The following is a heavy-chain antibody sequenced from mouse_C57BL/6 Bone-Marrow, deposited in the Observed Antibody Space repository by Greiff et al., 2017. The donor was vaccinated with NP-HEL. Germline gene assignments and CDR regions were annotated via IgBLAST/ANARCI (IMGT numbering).Heavy chain of an antibody. V-gene: IGHV5-17*01. CDR2: ISSGSSTI. D-gene: IGHD2-5*01. Sequence: EVKVVESGGGLVKPGGSLKLSCAASGFTFSDYGMHWVRQAPEKGLEWVAYISSGSSTIYYADTVKGRFTILRDNAKNTLFLQMTRLRSEDTAMYYCARDYSNYEGFAYWGQGTLVTVSA. CDR3: ARDYSNYEGFAY. CDR1: GFTFSDYG. J-gene: IGHJ3*01.